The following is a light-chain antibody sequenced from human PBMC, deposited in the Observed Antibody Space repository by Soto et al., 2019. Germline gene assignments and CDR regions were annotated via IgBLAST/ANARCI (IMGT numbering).Light chain of an antibody. Sequence: EIVMTQSPGTLSVSPGERATLSCRASQSVSVNLAWYQQKPGQAPRLLIYGVSTRATGIPARFSGSESGTEFTLTISSLQSEDFAGYYCQQYNDWPFTFGPGTKVDIK. V-gene: IGKV3-15*01. CDR3: QQYNDWPFT. CDR1: QSVSVN. J-gene: IGKJ3*01. CDR2: GVS.